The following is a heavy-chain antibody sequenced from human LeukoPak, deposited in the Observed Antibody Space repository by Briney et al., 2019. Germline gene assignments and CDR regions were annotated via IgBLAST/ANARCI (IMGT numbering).Heavy chain of an antibody. V-gene: IGHV4-4*02. J-gene: IGHJ4*02. CDR1: GGSISSSNW. D-gene: IGHD4-17*01. CDR3: AARLTVTTTDYYFDY. Sequence: SGTLSLTCAVSGGSISSSNWWSWVRQPPGKGPEWIGEISHSGSTHYNPSLKSRVTISVDTSKNQFSLKLSSVTAADTAVYYCAARLTVTTTDYYFDYWGQGTLVTVSS. CDR2: ISHSGST.